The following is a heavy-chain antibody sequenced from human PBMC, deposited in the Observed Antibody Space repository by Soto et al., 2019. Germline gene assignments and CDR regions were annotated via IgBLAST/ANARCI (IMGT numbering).Heavy chain of an antibody. CDR3: ARHEWELREYYFDY. D-gene: IGHD1-26*01. Sequence: KPSETLSLTCTVSGGSISSSSYYWGWIRQPPGKGLEWIGSIYYSGSTYYNPSLKSRVTISVDTSKNQFSLKLSSVTAADTAVYYCARHEWELREYYFDYWGQGTLVTVSS. V-gene: IGHV4-39*01. CDR1: GGSISSSSYY. CDR2: IYYSGST. J-gene: IGHJ4*02.